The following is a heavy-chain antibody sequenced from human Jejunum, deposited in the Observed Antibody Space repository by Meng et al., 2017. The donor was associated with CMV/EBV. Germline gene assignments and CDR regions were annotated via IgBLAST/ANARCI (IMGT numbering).Heavy chain of an antibody. CDR1: TFSLSE. V-gene: IGHV3-48*03. J-gene: IGHJ6*02. D-gene: IGHD2-8*01. Sequence: TFSLSEMHWVRQTTGKRLEWIASISVSESVADHTIKYSHSVEGRFTVSRDDSERSAFLQMGNLRGEDTAEYYCAKMSPQHWYAFDVWGQGTTVTVSS. CDR3: AKMSPQHWYAFDV. CDR2: ISVSESVADHTI.